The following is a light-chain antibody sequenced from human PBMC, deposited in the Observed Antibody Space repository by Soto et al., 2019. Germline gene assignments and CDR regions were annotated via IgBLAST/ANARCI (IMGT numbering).Light chain of an antibody. CDR2: EVT. CDR1: SIDVGGYNY. CDR3: SSYADTTSV. J-gene: IGLJ1*01. Sequence: SVLTQPPSASGSPGQSVTISCTGTSIDVGGYNYVSWYKHHPGKAPKLIIYEVTKRPSGVPDRFSGSKSGNTASLSVSGLQAEDEADYYCSSYADTTSVXGTGTTVPVL. V-gene: IGLV2-8*01.